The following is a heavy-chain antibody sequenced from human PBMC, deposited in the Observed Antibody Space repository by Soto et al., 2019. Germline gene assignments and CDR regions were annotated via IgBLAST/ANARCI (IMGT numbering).Heavy chain of an antibody. D-gene: IGHD3-16*01. Sequence: EVKLEESGGGVAQPGGSLRLSCIVSGFTFSDYDMYWVRQVAGKGLEWVSGIGAAGDPYYAGSVKGRFTISRENAKNSLYLQMRSLTAEDTAVYFCARWNGDNYGPAMGDGFDIWGQGTMVTVS. CDR1: GFTFSDYD. CDR2: IGAAGDP. CDR3: ARWNGDNYGPAMGDGFDI. V-gene: IGHV3-13*05. J-gene: IGHJ3*02.